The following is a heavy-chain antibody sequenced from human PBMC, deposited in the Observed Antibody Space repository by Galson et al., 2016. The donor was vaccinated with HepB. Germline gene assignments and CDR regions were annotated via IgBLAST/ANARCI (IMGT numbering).Heavy chain of an antibody. CDR3: ARVTRGEAATRRYSWFDP. Sequence: SLRLSCAASGFTFSSYGMSWVRQAPGKGLEWVSYNSGSGLSTYYTDSVKGRFTTSRDNSKNTLYLQMNSLRVEDTAVYYCARVTRGEAATRRYSWFDPWGQGTLVTVS. CDR2: NSGSGLST. J-gene: IGHJ5*02. D-gene: IGHD2-15*01. V-gene: IGHV3-23*01. CDR1: GFTFSSYG.